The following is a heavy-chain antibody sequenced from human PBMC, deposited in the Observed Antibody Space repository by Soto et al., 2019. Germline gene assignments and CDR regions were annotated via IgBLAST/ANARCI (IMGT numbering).Heavy chain of an antibody. D-gene: IGHD2-8*02. V-gene: IGHV3-30-3*01. Sequence: GGSLRLSCAASGFSFCISPMHWVRQAPGKAPEWVALISYDGTNKFYADSVKGRFTISRDNSKSTLYLHVDSLRPEDAAVYYCARDPKTTGGQHWAFNYFDSWGQGTLVTVSS. J-gene: IGHJ4*02. CDR1: GFSFCISP. CDR2: ISYDGTNK. CDR3: ARDPKTTGGQHWAFNYFDS.